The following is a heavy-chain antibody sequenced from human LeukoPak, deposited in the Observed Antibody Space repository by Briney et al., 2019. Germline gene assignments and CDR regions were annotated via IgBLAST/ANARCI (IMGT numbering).Heavy chain of an antibody. Sequence: SETLSLTCTVSGGSISSSSYYWGWIRQPPGKGLEWIGSIYYSGSTYYNPSLKSRVTISVDTSKNQFSLKLSSVTAADTAVYYCARLPPSRTFGLYYYYMDVWGKGTTVTVSS. CDR3: ARLPPSRTFGLYYYYMDV. J-gene: IGHJ6*03. CDR1: GGSISSSSYY. V-gene: IGHV4-39*01. D-gene: IGHD1/OR15-1a*01. CDR2: IYYSGST.